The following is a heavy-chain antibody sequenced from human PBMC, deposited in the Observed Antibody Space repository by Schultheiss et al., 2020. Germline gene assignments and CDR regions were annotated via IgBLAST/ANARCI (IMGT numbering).Heavy chain of an antibody. Sequence: GGSLRLSCAASGFTFSSYWMHWVRQAPGKGLVWVSSISSSSSYIYYADSVKGRFTISRDNAKNSLYLQMNSLRAEDTAVYYCAREKRARFYGDPLDYWGQGTLVTVSS. CDR2: ISSSSSYI. D-gene: IGHD4-17*01. V-gene: IGHV3-21*01. CDR3: AREKRARFYGDPLDY. CDR1: GFTFSSYW. J-gene: IGHJ4*02.